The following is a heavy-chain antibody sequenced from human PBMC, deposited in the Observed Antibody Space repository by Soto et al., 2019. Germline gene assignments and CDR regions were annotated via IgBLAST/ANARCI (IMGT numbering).Heavy chain of an antibody. CDR3: AKDRYGDYGGIDY. V-gene: IGHV3-20*04. CDR2: ITCNGGST. D-gene: IGHD4-17*01. CDR1: GFTFDEYG. J-gene: IGHJ4*02. Sequence: GGSLRLSCAASGFTFDEYGMSWVRQAPGKGLEWVSGITCNGGSTGYADSVKGRFTISRDNAKNTLFLQMNSLRAEDTAVYYCAKDRYGDYGGIDYWGQGTMVTVSS.